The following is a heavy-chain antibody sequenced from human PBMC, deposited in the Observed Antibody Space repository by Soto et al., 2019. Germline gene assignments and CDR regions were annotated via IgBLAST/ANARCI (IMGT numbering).Heavy chain of an antibody. Sequence: ESGPTLVNPTQTLTLTCTFSGFSLSTSGMCVSWIRQPPGKALEWLALIDWDDDKYYSTPLKTRLTISKDTSKNQVVLTMTNMDPVDTATYYCARTDTIAAAGYYYYYGMDVWGQGTTVTVSS. D-gene: IGHD6-13*01. V-gene: IGHV2-70*01. CDR3: ARTDTIAAAGYYYYYGMDV. CDR1: GFSLSTSGMC. CDR2: IDWDDDK. J-gene: IGHJ6*02.